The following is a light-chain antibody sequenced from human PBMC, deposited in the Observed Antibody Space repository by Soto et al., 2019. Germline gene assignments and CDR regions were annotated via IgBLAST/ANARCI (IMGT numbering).Light chain of an antibody. CDR3: QQYGSTWT. Sequence: ELVLTQSPGTLSLSPGERATLSCRASQSVSSSYLAWSKQKPGQAPRLLIYGASSRATGIPDRFSGSGSGTDFTLTIRRLEPEDFAVYYCQQYGSTWTFGQGTKLEIK. V-gene: IGKV3-20*01. CDR1: QSVSSSY. J-gene: IGKJ1*01. CDR2: GAS.